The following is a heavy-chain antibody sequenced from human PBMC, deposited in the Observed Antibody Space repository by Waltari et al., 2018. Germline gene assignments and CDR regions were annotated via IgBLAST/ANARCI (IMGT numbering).Heavy chain of an antibody. CDR2: ISGDGSKK. CDR1: GFTFSTSG. Sequence: QVQLVESGGGVVQPGGSLRLSCVASGFTFSTSGIHWVRQAPGKGPEWVAFISGDGSKKYYGDFVRGRFTISRDNSKNTLYLQMDSLGTEDTAIYYCVRDWAAGTYDDFDIWGQGTMVTVSS. V-gene: IGHV3-30*02. D-gene: IGHD6-13*01. CDR3: VRDWAAGTYDDFDI. J-gene: IGHJ3*02.